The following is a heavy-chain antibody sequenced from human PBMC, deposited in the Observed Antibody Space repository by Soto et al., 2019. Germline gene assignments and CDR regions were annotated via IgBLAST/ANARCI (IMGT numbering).Heavy chain of an antibody. CDR3: AKDLATPYSGYDPYWYFDL. D-gene: IGHD5-12*01. CDR2: ISGSGGST. CDR1: GFTFSSYA. Sequence: EVQLLESGGGLVQPGGSLRLSCAASGFTFSSYAMSWVRQAPGKGLEWVSAISGSGGSTYYADSVKGRFTISRDKSKNTLYLQMNSLRAEDTAVYYCAKDLATPYSGYDPYWYFDLWGRGTLVTVSS. J-gene: IGHJ2*01. V-gene: IGHV3-23*01.